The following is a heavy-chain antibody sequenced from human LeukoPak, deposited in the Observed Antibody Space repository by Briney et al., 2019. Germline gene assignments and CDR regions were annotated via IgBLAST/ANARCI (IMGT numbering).Heavy chain of an antibody. D-gene: IGHD2-15*01. CDR1: GFTFSSYG. J-gene: IGHJ5*02. V-gene: IGHV3-33*01. Sequence: GGPLRLSCAASGFTFSSYGMHWVRQAPGKGLEWVAVIWYDGSNKYYADSVKGRFTISRDNSKNTLYLQMNSLRAEDTAVYYCARRYCSGGSCYSFRGDWFDPWGQGTLVTVSS. CDR3: ARRYCSGGSCYSFRGDWFDP. CDR2: IWYDGSNK.